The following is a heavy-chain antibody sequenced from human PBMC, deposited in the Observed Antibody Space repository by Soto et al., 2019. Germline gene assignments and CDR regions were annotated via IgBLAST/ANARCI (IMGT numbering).Heavy chain of an antibody. CDR2: IYPGDSDT. V-gene: IGHV5-51*01. J-gene: IGHJ6*02. CDR1: GYSFTSYW. D-gene: IGHD5-12*01. CDR3: ARRGGATHYYYYGMDV. Sequence: HGESLKISCKGSGYSFTSYWIGWVRQMPGKGLERMGIIYPGDSDTRYSPSFQGQVTISADKSISTAYLQWSSLKASDTAMYYCARRGGATHYYYYGMDVWGQGTTVTVAS.